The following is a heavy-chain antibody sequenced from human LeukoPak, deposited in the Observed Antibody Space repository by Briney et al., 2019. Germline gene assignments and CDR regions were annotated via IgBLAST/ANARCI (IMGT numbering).Heavy chain of an antibody. CDR2: ISGGSSGST. Sequence: GGSLRLSCAASGFTFSDYAMSWVRQAPGKGLEWLSVISGGSSGSTYYADSVKGRFTISRDNAENSLYLQMNSLRGEDTAVYYCARRGASSGGLDYWGQGTLVTVSS. J-gene: IGHJ4*02. D-gene: IGHD6-19*01. CDR3: ARRGASSGGLDY. V-gene: IGHV3-23*01. CDR1: GFTFSDYA.